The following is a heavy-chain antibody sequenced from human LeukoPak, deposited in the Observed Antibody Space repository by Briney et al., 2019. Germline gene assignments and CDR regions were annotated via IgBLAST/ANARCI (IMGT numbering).Heavy chain of an antibody. J-gene: IGHJ4*02. D-gene: IGHD6-13*01. CDR2: ISSSSYI. CDR1: GFTFSSYG. V-gene: IGHV3-21*01. CDR3: ARGSRYTDY. Sequence: GGSLRLPCAASGFTFSSYGMNWVRQAPGKGLEWVSSISSSSYIYYADSVKGRFTISRDNAKNSLYLQMNSLRAEDTAVYYCARGSRYTDYWGQGTLVTVSS.